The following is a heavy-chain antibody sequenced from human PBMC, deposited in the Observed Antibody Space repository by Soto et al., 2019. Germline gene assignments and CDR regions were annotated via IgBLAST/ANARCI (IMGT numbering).Heavy chain of an antibody. CDR1: GFTFSSFW. J-gene: IGHJ4*02. V-gene: IGHV3-7*01. CDR2: IKHDGSEK. Sequence: QPGGSLRLSCAASGFTFSSFWMTWVRQAPGKGLEWVANIKHDGSEKCYVESVKGRFTISRDNARNSLFLEMKSLRSEDTAVYTCVRDRSGSYLEGFDYWGQGTLVTVSS. D-gene: IGHD1-26*01. CDR3: VRDRSGSYLEGFDY.